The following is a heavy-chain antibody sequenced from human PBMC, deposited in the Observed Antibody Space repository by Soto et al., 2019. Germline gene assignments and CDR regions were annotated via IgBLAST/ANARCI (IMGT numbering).Heavy chain of an antibody. J-gene: IGHJ4*02. CDR1: GYTFTSYG. CDR2: INAYNGNT. CDR3: ARGDYYGELDY. V-gene: IGHV1-18*01. D-gene: IGHD4-17*01. Sequence: ASVKVSCKASGYTFTSYGISWVRQAPGQGLEWMGWINAYNGNTNYAQKLQGRVTMTTDTSASTAYMELSSLRSEDTAVYYCARGDYYGELDYWGQGTLVTVSS.